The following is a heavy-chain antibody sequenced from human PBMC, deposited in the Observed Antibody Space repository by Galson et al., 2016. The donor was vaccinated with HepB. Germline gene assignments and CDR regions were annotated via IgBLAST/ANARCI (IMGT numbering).Heavy chain of an antibody. CDR3: AKRPTWRIAIPVDYFDY. CDR2: ISGSAYSGVT. V-gene: IGHV3-23*01. D-gene: IGHD6-13*01. CDR1: GITFSTYA. J-gene: IGHJ4*02. Sequence: SLRLSCAASGITFSTYAMSWVRQAPGKRLEWVSVISGSAYSGVTYYADSVRGRFTISRDDSKNTLYLLMNSLTAEDTAVYYCAKRPTWRIAIPVDYFDYWGQGTMVTVSS.